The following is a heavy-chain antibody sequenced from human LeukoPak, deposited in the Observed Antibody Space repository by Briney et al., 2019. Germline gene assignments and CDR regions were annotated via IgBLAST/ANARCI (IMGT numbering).Heavy chain of an antibody. CDR2: MNPNSGNT. Sequence: ASVKVSCKASGYTFTSYDINWVRQATGQGLEWMGWMNPNSGNTGYAQKFQGRVTMTRNTSISTAYMELSSLRSEDTAVYYCARGNFIITIFGVVINNWFDPWGQGTLVTVSS. CDR1: GYTFTSYD. CDR3: ARGNFIITIFGVVINNWFDP. J-gene: IGHJ5*02. D-gene: IGHD3-3*01. V-gene: IGHV1-8*01.